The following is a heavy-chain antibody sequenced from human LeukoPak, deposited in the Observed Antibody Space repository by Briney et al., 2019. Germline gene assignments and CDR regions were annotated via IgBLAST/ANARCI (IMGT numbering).Heavy chain of an antibody. D-gene: IGHD2-2*01. Sequence: GGSLRLPCAASGFTFSSYSMNWVRQAPGKGLEWVSSISSSSSYIYYADSVKGRFTISRDNAKNSLYLQMNSLRAADTAVYYCARDPGHCSSTSCYPVWGQGTTVTVSS. CDR3: ARDPGHCSSTSCYPV. V-gene: IGHV3-21*01. CDR1: GFTFSSYS. J-gene: IGHJ6*02. CDR2: ISSSSSYI.